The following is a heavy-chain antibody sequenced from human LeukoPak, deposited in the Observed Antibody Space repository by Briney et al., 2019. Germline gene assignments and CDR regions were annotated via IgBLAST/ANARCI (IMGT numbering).Heavy chain of an antibody. CDR1: GDSISSYY. CDR3: AGSTSWEAFDI. D-gene: IGHD5/OR15-5a*01. Sequence: SETLPLTCTVSGDSISSYYWSWIRQPPGKGLEWIGYIYYSGSTNYNPSLKSRVTLSVDTSKNQFSLKLTSVTAADTAVYYCAGSTSWEAFDIWGQGTMVTVSS. V-gene: IGHV4-59*01. J-gene: IGHJ3*02. CDR2: IYYSGST.